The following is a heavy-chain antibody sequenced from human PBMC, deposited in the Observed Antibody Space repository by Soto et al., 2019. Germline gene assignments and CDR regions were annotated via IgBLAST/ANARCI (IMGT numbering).Heavy chain of an antibody. D-gene: IGHD6-19*01. Sequence: SETLSLTCTVSGGSISSGDYYWSWIRQPPGKGLEWIGYIYYSGSTYYNPSLKSRVTISVDTSKNQFSLKLSSVTAADTAVYYCARAVGSGWSWPNFYFDYWGQGTLVTVSS. CDR3: ARAVGSGWSWPNFYFDY. V-gene: IGHV4-30-4*01. J-gene: IGHJ4*02. CDR1: GGSISSGDYY. CDR2: IYYSGST.